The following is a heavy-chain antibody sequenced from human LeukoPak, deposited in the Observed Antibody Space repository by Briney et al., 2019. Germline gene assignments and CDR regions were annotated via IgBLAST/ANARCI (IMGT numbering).Heavy chain of an antibody. Sequence: GGSLRLSCAASGFTFDDYAMHWVRQAPGKGLEWVSLISGDGGSTYYADSVKGRFTISRDNSKNSLYLQMNSLRTEDTALYYCAKDMNEHISSMVRGGHNWFDPWGQGTLVTVSS. CDR1: GFTFDDYA. CDR2: ISGDGGST. CDR3: AKDMNEHISSMVRGGHNWFDP. J-gene: IGHJ5*02. V-gene: IGHV3-43*02. D-gene: IGHD3-10*01.